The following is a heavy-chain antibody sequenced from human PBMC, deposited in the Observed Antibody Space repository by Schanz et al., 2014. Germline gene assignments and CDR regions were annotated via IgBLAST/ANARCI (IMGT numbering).Heavy chain of an antibody. CDR2: ISAYNGNT. CDR1: GYTFTDYG. J-gene: IGHJ6*02. D-gene: IGHD3-10*01. V-gene: IGHV1-18*01. CDR3: ARAKRFGDMDV. Sequence: QVQVVQSGAEVKKPGASVKVSCKASGYTFTDYGVIWVRQAPGQGLEWMGWISAYNGNTNYAQKLQGRVTMTTDTSTSTAYMELRNPRSDDTAVYYCARAKRFGDMDVWGQGTTVTVSS.